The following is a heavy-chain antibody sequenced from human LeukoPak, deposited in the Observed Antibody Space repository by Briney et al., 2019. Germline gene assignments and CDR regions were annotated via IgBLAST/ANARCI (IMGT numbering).Heavy chain of an antibody. D-gene: IGHD1/OR15-1a*01. J-gene: IGHJ4*02. V-gene: IGHV4-30-4*01. Sequence: SQTLSLTCTVSGGSISSGDYYWSWIRQPPGKGLEWIGYIYYSGSTYYNPSLKSRVTISVDTSKNQLSLTLSSVTAADTSVYYCARLNVEQWRNTMDYWGQGTLVTVSS. CDR2: IYYSGST. CDR3: ARLNVEQWRNTMDY. CDR1: GGSISSGDYY.